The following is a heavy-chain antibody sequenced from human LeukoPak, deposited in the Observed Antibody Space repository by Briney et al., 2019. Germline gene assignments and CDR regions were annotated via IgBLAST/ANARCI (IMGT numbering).Heavy chain of an antibody. CDR3: ARDAYDKKRRSNDGFDI. CDR2: IHYSGTT. V-gene: IGHV4-30-2*01. D-gene: IGHD3-9*01. CDR1: GDSISSGDYS. Sequence: PSETLSLTCTVSGDSISSGDYSCKWVRQPAGEVLEWIVKIHYSGTTGHNPSLKSRVTFSVDKSRNQVSLNLRSVTAADTAVYYCARDAYDKKRRSNDGFDIWGQGTKVTVS. J-gene: IGHJ3*02.